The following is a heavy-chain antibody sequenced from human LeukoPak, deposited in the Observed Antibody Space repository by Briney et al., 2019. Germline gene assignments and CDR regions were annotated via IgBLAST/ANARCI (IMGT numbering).Heavy chain of an antibody. J-gene: IGHJ4*02. D-gene: IGHD3-10*01. CDR1: GGSFSGYY. CDR3: ARGRGGITMVRYDY. Sequence: PSETLSLTCAVCGGSFSGYYWSWIRQPPGKGLEWIGEINHSGSTNYNPSLKSRVTISVDTSKNQFSLKLSSVTAADTAVYYCARGRGGITMVRYDYWGQGTLVTVSS. V-gene: IGHV4-34*01. CDR2: INHSGST.